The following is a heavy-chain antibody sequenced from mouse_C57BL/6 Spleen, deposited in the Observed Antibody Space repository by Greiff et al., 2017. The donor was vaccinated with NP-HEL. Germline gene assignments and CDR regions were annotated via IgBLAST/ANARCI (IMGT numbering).Heavy chain of an antibody. CDR2: ISDGGSYT. CDR1: GFTFSSYA. J-gene: IGHJ4*01. V-gene: IGHV5-4*01. Sequence: EVKLVESGGGLVKPGGSLKLSCAASGFTFSSYAMSWVRQTPEKRLEWVATISDGGSYTYYPDNVKGRFTFSRDNAKNNLDLQMSQLKSEDTAMYYCARDDYGSSYAMDYWGQGTSVTVSS. D-gene: IGHD1-1*01. CDR3: ARDDYGSSYAMDY.